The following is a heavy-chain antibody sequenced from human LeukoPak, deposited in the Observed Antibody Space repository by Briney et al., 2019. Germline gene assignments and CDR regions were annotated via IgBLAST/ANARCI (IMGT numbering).Heavy chain of an antibody. CDR3: ERARPQQLVTDY. CDR1: GHTFTDYY. CDR2: INPNSGGT. D-gene: IGHD6-13*01. V-gene: IGHV1-2*02. Sequence: ASVKVSCKASGHTFTDYYMHWVRQAPGQGLEWMGWINPNSGGTNYAQKFQGRVTMTRDTSISTAYMELSRLRSDDTAVYYCERARPQQLVTDYWGQGTLVTVSS. J-gene: IGHJ4*02.